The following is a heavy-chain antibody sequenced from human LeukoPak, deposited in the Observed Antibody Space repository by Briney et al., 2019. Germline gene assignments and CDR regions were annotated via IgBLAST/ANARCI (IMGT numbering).Heavy chain of an antibody. CDR2: IYYSGST. D-gene: IGHD3-10*01. Sequence: SETLSLTCTVSGGSISSSSYYWGWIRQPPGKGLEWIGTIYYSGSTYYNPSLKSRFTISEDTSKNQFSLKLSSVTAADTAVYYCARPAYGSGSYSGFDYWGQGTLVTVSS. CDR1: GGSISSSSYY. J-gene: IGHJ4*02. CDR3: ARPAYGSGSYSGFDY. V-gene: IGHV4-39*01.